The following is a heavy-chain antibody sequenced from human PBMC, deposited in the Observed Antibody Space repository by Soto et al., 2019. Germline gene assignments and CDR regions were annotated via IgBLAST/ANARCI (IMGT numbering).Heavy chain of an antibody. CDR1: GYTFTNYY. D-gene: IGHD3-10*01. CDR3: ARRIWPDSYFDY. J-gene: IGHJ4*02. Sequence: ASVKVSCKASGYTFTNYYIHWVRQAPGQGLEWMGMINPSGGSTGYAQKFQGRVTMTGDTSTSTVYMELSSLRSEDTALYYCARRIWPDSYFDYGGRETLVTVSS. CDR2: INPSGGST. V-gene: IGHV1-46*03.